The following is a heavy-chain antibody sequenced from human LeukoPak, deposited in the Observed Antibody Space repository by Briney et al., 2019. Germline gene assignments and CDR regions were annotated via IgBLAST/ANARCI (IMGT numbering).Heavy chain of an antibody. D-gene: IGHD3-16*01. CDR1: GGSFSGYY. Sequence: SETLSLTCAVYGGSFSGYYWSWIRQPPGKGLEWIGEINHSGSTNYNPSLRSRVTISIDTSKKQFSLKLSSVTAADTAVYYCARRRLGEFFDYWGQGTLVTVSS. V-gene: IGHV4-34*01. J-gene: IGHJ4*02. CDR3: ARRRLGEFFDY. CDR2: INHSGST.